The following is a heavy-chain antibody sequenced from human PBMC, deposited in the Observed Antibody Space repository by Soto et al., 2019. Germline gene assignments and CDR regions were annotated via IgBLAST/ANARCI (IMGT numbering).Heavy chain of an antibody. CDR1: GFTFSSYS. CDR2: ISGSSSST. D-gene: IGHD3-10*01. V-gene: IGHV3-23*01. J-gene: IGHJ4*02. Sequence: GGSLRLSCAASGFTFSSYSMNWIRQAQGKGLEWVSAISGSSSSTYYADSVKGRFTISRDNSKNTLYLQMNSLRAEDTAVYYCAKDLGRMVRGVTTVFNFDYWGQGTLVTVSS. CDR3: AKDLGRMVRGVTTVFNFDY.